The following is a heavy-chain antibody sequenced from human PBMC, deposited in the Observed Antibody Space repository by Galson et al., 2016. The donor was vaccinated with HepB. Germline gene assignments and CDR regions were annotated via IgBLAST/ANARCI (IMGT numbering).Heavy chain of an antibody. CDR2: INPNSGGT. J-gene: IGHJ4*02. V-gene: IGHV1-2*02. Sequence: QSGAEVKKPGESLKISCKASGYTFTGYYMHWVRQAPGQGHEWMGWINPNSGGTNYAQKFQGRVTLTRDTSIDTAYMELSRLRSDDTAVYYCARWELYSNYEYWGQGTLVTVSS. D-gene: IGHD4-11*01. CDR1: GYTFTGYY. CDR3: ARWELYSNYEY.